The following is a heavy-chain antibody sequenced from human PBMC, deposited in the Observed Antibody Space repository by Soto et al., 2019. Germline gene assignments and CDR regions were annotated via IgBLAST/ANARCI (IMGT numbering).Heavy chain of an antibody. V-gene: IGHV1-58*01. CDR3: AAVEGIAVAGTPY. D-gene: IGHD6-19*01. CDR1: GFTFTSSA. J-gene: IGHJ4*02. CDR2: IVVGSGNT. Sequence: QMQLVQSGPEVKKPGTSVKVSCKASGFTFTSSAVQWVRQARGQRLEWRGWIVVGSGNTNYAQKFQERVTITRDMSTSTAYMELSSLRSEDTAVYYCAAVEGIAVAGTPYWGQGTLVTVSS.